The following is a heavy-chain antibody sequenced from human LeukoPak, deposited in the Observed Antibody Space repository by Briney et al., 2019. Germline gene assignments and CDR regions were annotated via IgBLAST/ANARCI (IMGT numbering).Heavy chain of an antibody. CDR2: ISYAGTNK. Sequence: PGGSLRLSCAASGFTFSDYGMHWVRQAPGKGLEWVAYISYAGTNKNYADSVKGRFTISRDNSKNTLYLQMSSLSPEDTAVYYCAKVGPGNYLQYSQHWGQGTLVTVSS. CDR3: AKVGPGNYLQYSQH. CDR1: GFTFSDYG. D-gene: IGHD3-10*01. J-gene: IGHJ1*01. V-gene: IGHV3-30*18.